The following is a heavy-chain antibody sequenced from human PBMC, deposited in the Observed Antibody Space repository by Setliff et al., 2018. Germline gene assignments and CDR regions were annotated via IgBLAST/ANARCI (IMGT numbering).Heavy chain of an antibody. CDR3: ARDPLTTNRRRAFDI. D-gene: IGHD4-17*01. V-gene: IGHV4-31*02. J-gene: IGHJ3*02. CDR1: GGSISSGGYY. CDR2: IYYSGST. Sequence: PSETLSLTCTVSGGSISSGGYYWSWIRQHPGKGLEWIGYIYYSGSTYYNPSPKSRVTISVDTSKNPFSLKLSSVTAADTAVYYCARDPLTTNRRRAFDIWGQGTMVTVSS.